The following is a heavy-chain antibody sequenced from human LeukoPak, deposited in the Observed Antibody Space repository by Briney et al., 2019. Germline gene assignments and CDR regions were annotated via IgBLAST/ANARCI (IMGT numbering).Heavy chain of an antibody. V-gene: IGHV3-73*01. CDR3: TGNYYGSGSYADFDY. CDR1: GFTFSGSA. CDR2: IRSTANGYAT. D-gene: IGHD3-10*01. J-gene: IGHJ4*02. Sequence: GGSLRLSCAASGFTFSGSALHWVRQAPGKGLEWVGRIRSTANGYATAYAASVKGRFTISRDDSKNTAYLQMDSLKTEDTAVYYCTGNYYGSGSYADFDYWGQGTLVTVSS.